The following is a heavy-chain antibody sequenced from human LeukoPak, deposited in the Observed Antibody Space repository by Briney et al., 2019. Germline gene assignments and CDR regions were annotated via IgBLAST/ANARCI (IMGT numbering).Heavy chain of an antibody. D-gene: IGHD5/OR15-5a*01. V-gene: IGHV3-30*03. CDR1: GFTFSGYA. J-gene: IGHJ4*02. CDR2: ISSDGRDK. Sequence: GGSLRLSCAASGFTFSGYAIHWVRQAPGKGLEWVAVISSDGRDKHHADSVKGRFTISRDNSKNTLYLQTNSLRAEDTAVYYCARDLRRFAAYYFDYWGQGTLVTVPS. CDR3: ARDLRRFAAYYFDY.